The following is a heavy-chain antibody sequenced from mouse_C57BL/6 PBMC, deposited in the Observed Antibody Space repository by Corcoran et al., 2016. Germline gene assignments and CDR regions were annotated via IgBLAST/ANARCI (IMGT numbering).Heavy chain of an antibody. J-gene: IGHJ3*01. CDR3: ARSYYGSSYVFAY. CDR1: GYTFTDYY. V-gene: IGHV1-26*01. D-gene: IGHD1-1*01. CDR2: INPNNGGT. Sequence: EVQLQQSGPELVKPGASVKISCKASGYTFTDYYMNWVQQSHGKSLEWIGDINPNNGGTSYNQKFKGKATLTVDKSSSTAYMELRSLTSEDSAVYYCARSYYGSSYVFAYWGQGTLVTVSA.